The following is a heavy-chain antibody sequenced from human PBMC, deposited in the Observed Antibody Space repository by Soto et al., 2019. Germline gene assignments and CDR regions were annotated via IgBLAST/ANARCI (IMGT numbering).Heavy chain of an antibody. D-gene: IGHD2-15*01. CDR1: GFSFSTNGVG. J-gene: IGHJ5*02. V-gene: IGHV2-5*02. CDR3: APYSGFGRTGFDP. Sequence: QITLKESGPTLVKPTQTLTLTCTFSGFSFSTNGVGVGWVRQPPGKALEWLALISWDDDKRYRPSLERRLTITKDTSKNQVVLTMTTMDPVDTATYYCAPYSGFGRTGFDPWGQGILVTVSS. CDR2: ISWDDDK.